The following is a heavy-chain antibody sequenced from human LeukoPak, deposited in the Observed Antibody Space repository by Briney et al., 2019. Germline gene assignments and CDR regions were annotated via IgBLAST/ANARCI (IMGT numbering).Heavy chain of an antibody. CDR1: GLTFNNYA. V-gene: IGHV3-23*01. CDR3: ARPGYSSSSYFDY. CDR2: IRSSGANT. Sequence: GGSLRLSCAASGLTFNNYAMTWVRQAPGKGLEWVSSIRSSGANTYYADSVKGRFTISRDNSKNTLYLQMNSLRAEDTAVYCCARPGYSSSSYFDYWGQGTLVTVSS. D-gene: IGHD6-6*01. J-gene: IGHJ4*02.